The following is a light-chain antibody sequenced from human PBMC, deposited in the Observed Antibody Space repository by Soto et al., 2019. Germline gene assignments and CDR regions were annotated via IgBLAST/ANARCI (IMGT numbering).Light chain of an antibody. CDR2: DAS. V-gene: IGKV3D-15*01. J-gene: IGKJ1*01. Sequence: EIVMTQSPATLSVSPGVRATLSCSASQSISDTLAWYQQKPGQAPRLLIFDASNRATGIPARFSGSGSGTDFSLTIRRLEPDDFAVYYCQKYGNFWTFGQGTKVDIK. CDR3: QKYGNFWT. CDR1: QSISDT.